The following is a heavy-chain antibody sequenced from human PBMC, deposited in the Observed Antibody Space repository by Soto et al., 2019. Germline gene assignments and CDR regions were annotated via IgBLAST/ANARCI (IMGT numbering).Heavy chain of an antibody. J-gene: IGHJ4*02. CDR1: GFTFSSYS. CDR2: ISSSSTI. CDR3: ARGGAMGVDY. Sequence: GGSLRLSCAASGFTFSSYSMNWVRQAPGKGLEWVSYISSSSTIYYADSVKGRLTVSRDNAKNTVYLHVNTLRDEDTAVYYCARGGAMGVDYWGQGTLVTVSS. D-gene: IGHD1-26*01. V-gene: IGHV3-48*02.